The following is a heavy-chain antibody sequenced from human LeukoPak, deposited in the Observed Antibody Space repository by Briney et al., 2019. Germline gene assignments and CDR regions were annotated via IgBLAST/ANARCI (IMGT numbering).Heavy chain of an antibody. J-gene: IGHJ4*02. V-gene: IGHV3-7*01. Sequence: GGSLRLSCEASGFTLSSYWMGWVRRAPGEGLEWVANTKQDGGGEYYVDSVKGRFTISRDNAKNSVYLQMSSLRGEDTALYFCARGRFTTGWYPDYFDLWGQGTLVTVSS. CDR2: TKQDGGGE. CDR3: ARGRFTTGWYPDYFDL. D-gene: IGHD6-19*01. CDR1: GFTLSSYW.